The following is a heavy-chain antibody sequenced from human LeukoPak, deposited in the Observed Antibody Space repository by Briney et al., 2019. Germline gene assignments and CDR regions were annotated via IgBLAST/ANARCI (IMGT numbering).Heavy chain of an antibody. CDR3: AKDLKDVDTAMVDY. Sequence: GGSLRLSCAASGFTFSSYAMSWVRQAPGKGLEWVSAISGSGGSTYYADSVKGRFTISGDNSKNTLYLQMNSLRAEDTAVYYCAKDLKDVDTAMVDYWGQGTLVTVSS. CDR1: GFTFSSYA. V-gene: IGHV3-23*01. CDR2: ISGSGGST. J-gene: IGHJ4*02. D-gene: IGHD5-18*01.